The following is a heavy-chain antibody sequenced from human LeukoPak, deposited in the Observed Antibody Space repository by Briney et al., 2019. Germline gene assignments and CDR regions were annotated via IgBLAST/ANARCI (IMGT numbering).Heavy chain of an antibody. CDR1: GFTFSSYG. CDR2: ISAGGGTT. V-gene: IGHV3-23*01. J-gene: IGHJ5*02. Sequence: PGGSLRLSCAASGFTFSSYGMSWVRQAPGKGLEWVSIISAGGGTTYYADSVRGRSTISRDNSKNTLSLQLNSLRADDTAVFYCTKGLLSWGQGTLLTVAA. CDR3: TKGLLS.